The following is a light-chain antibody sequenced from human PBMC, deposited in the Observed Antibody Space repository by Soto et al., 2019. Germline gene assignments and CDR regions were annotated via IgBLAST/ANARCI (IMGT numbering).Light chain of an antibody. V-gene: IGLV2-8*01. Sequence: QSALTQPPSASGSPGQSVTISCTGTSSDVGGYNYVSWYQQHPGKAPKLMIYEVSKRPSGVPDRFSASKSGNTASLTVSGLQTEDEADYYCSSFAGSNNLGVFGTGTKVTV. CDR3: SSFAGSNNLGV. CDR2: EVS. CDR1: SSDVGGYNY. J-gene: IGLJ1*01.